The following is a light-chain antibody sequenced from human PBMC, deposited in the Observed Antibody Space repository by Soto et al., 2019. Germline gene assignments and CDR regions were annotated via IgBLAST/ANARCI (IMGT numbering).Light chain of an antibody. CDR2: GAS. Sequence: EIVMTQSPATLSVSPGERATLSCRASQNINRNLAWYQQKPGQAPRLLIYGASTRATGFPARFSGSGSGTEFTLTISSLQSEDFAVYYCQQYNEWPPYTFGQGTKLEIK. CDR3: QQYNEWPPYT. CDR1: QNINRN. V-gene: IGKV3-15*01. J-gene: IGKJ2*01.